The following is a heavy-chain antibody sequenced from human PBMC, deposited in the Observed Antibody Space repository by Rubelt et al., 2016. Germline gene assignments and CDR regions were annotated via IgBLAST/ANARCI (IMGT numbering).Heavy chain of an antibody. CDR3: ARDTPGPSFYYGVDV. CDR1: VSSSSAV. Sequence: VSSSSAVWDWIRQSPSRGFEWLGRTYYRSKWYNEYAVSVKSRITINPDTSKNQFSLQLNSVTPEDTAVYYCARDTPGPSFYYGVDVWGQGTTVTGSS. V-gene: IGHV6-1*01. J-gene: IGHJ6*02. D-gene: IGHD2-2*01. CDR2: TYYRSKWYN.